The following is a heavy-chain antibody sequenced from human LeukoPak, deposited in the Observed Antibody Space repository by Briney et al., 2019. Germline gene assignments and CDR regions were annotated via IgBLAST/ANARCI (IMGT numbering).Heavy chain of an antibody. Sequence: SETLSLTCTVSGGSISSYYWSWIRQPAGKGLEWIGRIYTSGSTNYNPSLKSRVTMSVDTSKNQFSLKLSSVAAADTAVYYCARDVGSGWYDYFDYWGQGTLVTVSS. CDR3: ARDVGSGWYDYFDY. V-gene: IGHV4-4*07. J-gene: IGHJ4*02. D-gene: IGHD6-19*01. CDR1: GGSISSYY. CDR2: IYTSGST.